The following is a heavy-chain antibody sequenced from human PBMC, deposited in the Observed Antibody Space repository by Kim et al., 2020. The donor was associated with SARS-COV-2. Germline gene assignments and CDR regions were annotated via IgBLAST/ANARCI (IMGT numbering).Heavy chain of an antibody. CDR2: IKQDESET. V-gene: IGHV3-7*01. J-gene: IGHJ4*02. CDR1: GFTFSSYW. CDR3: AVSPSVTTDY. Sequence: GGSLRLSCAASGFTFSSYWMNWVRQAPGKGLAWVANIKQDESETPYVASVKARFTVSRDNAKNSLYLQMNSLRAEDTAVYYCAVSPSVTTDYWGQGTLVTVSS. D-gene: IGHD4-17*01.